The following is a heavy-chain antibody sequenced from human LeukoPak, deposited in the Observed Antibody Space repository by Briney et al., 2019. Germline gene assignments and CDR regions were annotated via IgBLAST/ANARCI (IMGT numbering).Heavy chain of an antibody. Sequence: SETLSLTCTVSGGSITVHHWSWIRQPPGKGLEWIGYIYSSETTNYKPSLKSRVTISADTSKNQFSLKLTSVTAADTAIYYCARRNDFDIWGQGTMVTVSS. CDR1: GGSITVHH. J-gene: IGHJ3*02. CDR3: ARRNDFDI. CDR2: IYSSETT. V-gene: IGHV4-4*08.